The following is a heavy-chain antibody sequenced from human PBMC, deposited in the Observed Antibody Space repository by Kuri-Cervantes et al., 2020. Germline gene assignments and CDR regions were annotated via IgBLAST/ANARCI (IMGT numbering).Heavy chain of an antibody. Sequence: SLKISCAASGFTFDDYAMHWVRQAPGKGLEWASGISWNSGSIGYADSVKGRFTISRDNAKNSLYLQMNSLRAEDTAVYFCASGSGWLTPYWGQGTLVTVSS. CDR1: GFTFDDYA. D-gene: IGHD6-19*01. CDR3: ASGSGWLTPY. J-gene: IGHJ4*02. V-gene: IGHV3-9*01. CDR2: ISWNSGSI.